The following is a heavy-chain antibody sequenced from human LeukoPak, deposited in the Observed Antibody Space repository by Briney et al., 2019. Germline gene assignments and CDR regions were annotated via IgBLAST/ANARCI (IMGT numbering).Heavy chain of an antibody. CDR3: AKDPDSSGWYSNWLDP. D-gene: IGHD6-19*01. V-gene: IGHV3-23*01. Sequence: GGSLRLSCAASGFTFSSYAMSWVRQAPGKGLEWVSAISGSGGSTYYADSVKGRFTISRDNSKNTLYLQMNSLRAEDTAVYYCAKDPDSSGWYSNWLDPWGQGTLVTVSS. CDR2: ISGSGGST. CDR1: GFTFSSYA. J-gene: IGHJ5*02.